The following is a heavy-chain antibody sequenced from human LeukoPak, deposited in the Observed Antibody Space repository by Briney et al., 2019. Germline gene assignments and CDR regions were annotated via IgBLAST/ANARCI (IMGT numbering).Heavy chain of an antibody. Sequence: GTLSLTCAVSGGSISSSNWWSWVRQAPGKGLQWVSAFSGSGGSTYYADSVKGRFTISRDNPRNTLYLQMNSLRAEDTAVYYCARTLVGATRPYYFDYWGQGTLVTVSS. V-gene: IGHV3-23*01. D-gene: IGHD1-26*01. CDR2: FSGSGGST. CDR3: ARTLVGATRPYYFDY. CDR1: GGSISSSN. J-gene: IGHJ4*02.